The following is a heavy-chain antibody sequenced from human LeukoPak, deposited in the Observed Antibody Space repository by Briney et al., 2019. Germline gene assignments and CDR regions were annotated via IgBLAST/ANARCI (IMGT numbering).Heavy chain of an antibody. Sequence: ASVKVSCKASGYTFTSYDINWVRQATGQGLEWMGWMNPNSGNTGYAQKFQGRVTMTRNTSISTAYMELSSLRSDDTAVYYCARARGYSSGWYYFDYWGQGTLVTVSS. CDR2: MNPNSGNT. CDR1: GYTFTSYD. J-gene: IGHJ4*02. CDR3: ARARGYSSGWYYFDY. D-gene: IGHD6-19*01. V-gene: IGHV1-8*01.